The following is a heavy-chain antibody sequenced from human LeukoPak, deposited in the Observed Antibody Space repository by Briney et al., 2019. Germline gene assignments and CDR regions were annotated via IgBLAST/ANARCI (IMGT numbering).Heavy chain of an antibody. CDR2: MNPNSGNT. D-gene: IGHD3-3*01. J-gene: IGHJ6*02. CDR1: GYTFTSYD. V-gene: IGHV1-8*01. Sequence: ASVKVSCKASGYTFTSYDLNWVRQATGQGLEWMGWMNPNSGNTGYAQKFQGRVTMTRNTSISTAYMELSSLRSEDTAVYYCAINYDFWSGYNLYYYYGMDVWGQGTTVTVSS. CDR3: AINYDFWSGYNLYYYYGMDV.